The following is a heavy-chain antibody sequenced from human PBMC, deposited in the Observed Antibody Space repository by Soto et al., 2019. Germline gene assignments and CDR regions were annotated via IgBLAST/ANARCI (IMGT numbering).Heavy chain of an antibody. Sequence: SETLSLTCAVYGGSFNGYYWTWIRQPPGKAPEWIGEVIYSGRTNYNPSLESRVTISVDTSKNQFSLKLSSVTAADTAVYYCARTDSGYDSRYYYYMDVWGKGTTVTVSS. J-gene: IGHJ6*03. CDR3: ARTDSGYDSRYYYYMDV. V-gene: IGHV4-34*12. CDR1: GGSFNGYY. D-gene: IGHD5-12*01. CDR2: VIYSGRT.